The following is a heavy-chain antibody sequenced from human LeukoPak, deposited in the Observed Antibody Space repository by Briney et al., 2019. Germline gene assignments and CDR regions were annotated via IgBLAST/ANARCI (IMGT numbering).Heavy chain of an antibody. CDR2: IYFSGSS. D-gene: IGHD6-13*01. Sequence: SETLSLTCTVSGCTISGYYWSWIRQAPGKGLEWVGYIYFSGSSKYNPSLKSRVTMSVATSKNQFSLNLSSVTAADTAVYYCARGITAASLIWYFDLWGRGTLVTVSS. V-gene: IGHV4-59*01. CDR1: GCTISGYY. J-gene: IGHJ2*01. CDR3: ARGITAASLIWYFDL.